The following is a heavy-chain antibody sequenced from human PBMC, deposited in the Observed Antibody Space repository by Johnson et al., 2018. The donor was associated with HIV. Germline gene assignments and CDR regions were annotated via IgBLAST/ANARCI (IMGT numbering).Heavy chain of an antibody. V-gene: IGHV3-73*01. Sequence: VQLVESGGGLVEPGGSLRLSCAASGFIFSDAWMNWLRQAPGKGLEWVGRIRSKPYSYATAYAASVTGRFTISRDNSKNTLYLQMNSLRDEDTAVYYCVTADRGSAWGQGTTVTVSS. D-gene: IGHD1-26*01. CDR2: IRSKPYSYAT. CDR3: VTADRGSA. J-gene: IGHJ3*01. CDR1: GFIFSDAW.